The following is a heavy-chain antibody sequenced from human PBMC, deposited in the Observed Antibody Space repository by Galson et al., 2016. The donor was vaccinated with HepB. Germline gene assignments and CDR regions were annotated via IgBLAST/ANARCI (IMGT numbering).Heavy chain of an antibody. CDR1: GFTFISYS. J-gene: IGHJ6*02. V-gene: IGHV3-48*02. D-gene: IGHD4-17*01. CDR2: ISSSSTK. CDR3: ARDSHGDYVPYGIDV. Sequence: SLRLSCAVSGFTFISYSMNWVRQAPGKGLEWVSYISSSSTKYYQDSVKGRFTISRDNAQNSLYLQMNSLRDEDTAVYYCARDSHGDYVPYGIDVWGQGTTVTVSS.